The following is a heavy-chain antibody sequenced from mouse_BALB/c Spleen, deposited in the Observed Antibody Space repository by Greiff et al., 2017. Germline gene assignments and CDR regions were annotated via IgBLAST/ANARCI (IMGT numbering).Heavy chain of an antibody. CDR3: AGERGGDYYGSSPGAY. CDR2: IWSGGST. J-gene: IGHJ3*01. CDR1: GFSLTSYG. D-gene: IGHD1-1*01. V-gene: IGHV2-4-1*01. Sequence: VQLQQSGPGLVQPSQCLSITCTVSGFSLTSYGVHWVRQSPGKGLEWLGVIWSGGSTDYYAAFISRLSISKANSKSQVFFKMNSLQADDTARYYCAGERGGDYYGSSPGAYWGQGTLVTVSA.